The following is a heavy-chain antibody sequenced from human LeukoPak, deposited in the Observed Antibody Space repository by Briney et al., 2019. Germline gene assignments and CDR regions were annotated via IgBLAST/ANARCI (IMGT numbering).Heavy chain of an antibody. CDR1: GGSISSGGYY. CDR2: IYYSGST. Sequence: SETLSLTCTVSGGSISSGGYYWSWTRQPPGKGLEWIGYIYYSGSTNYNPSLKSRVTISVDTSKNQFSLKLSSVTAADTAVYYCARLSIAARRGYYYYMDVWGKGTTVTVSS. CDR3: ARLSIAARRGYYYYMDV. J-gene: IGHJ6*03. V-gene: IGHV4-61*08. D-gene: IGHD6-6*01.